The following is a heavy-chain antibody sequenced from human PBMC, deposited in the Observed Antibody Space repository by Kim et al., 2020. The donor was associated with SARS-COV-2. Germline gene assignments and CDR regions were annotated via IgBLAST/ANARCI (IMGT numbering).Heavy chain of an antibody. J-gene: IGHJ4*02. V-gene: IGHV3-23*01. Sequence: GGSLRLSCAASGFTFSNYAMSWVRQAPGKGLEWVSAISGSGSPYYADSVKGRFTISRDNSKNTLYLQMNSLRAEDTAVYYCAKDRWEGLGYDYWGQGTLVTVSS. CDR3: AKDRWEGLGYDY. CDR1: GFTFSNYA. CDR2: ISGSGSP. D-gene: IGHD1-26*01.